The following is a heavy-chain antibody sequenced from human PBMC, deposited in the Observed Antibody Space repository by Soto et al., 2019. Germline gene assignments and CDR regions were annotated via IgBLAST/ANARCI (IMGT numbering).Heavy chain of an antibody. CDR3: ASDYGGNPVWIHY. J-gene: IGHJ4*02. Sequence: GGSLRLSCAASGFTFSSHALHWVRQAPGKGLEWVAVISYDGSNEYYADSVKGRFSISRDNPKKTMYLQMNSLRAEDTAVYYCASDYGGNPVWIHYWGQGTLVTASS. CDR2: ISYDGSNE. CDR1: GFTFSSHA. D-gene: IGHD2-15*01. V-gene: IGHV3-30*14.